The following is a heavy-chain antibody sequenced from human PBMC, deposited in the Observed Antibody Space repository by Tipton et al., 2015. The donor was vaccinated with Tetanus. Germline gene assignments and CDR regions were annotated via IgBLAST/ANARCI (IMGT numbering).Heavy chain of an antibody. V-gene: IGHV4-31*03. J-gene: IGHJ4*02. CDR3: ARGLLREPSYLDY. Sequence: TLSLTCTVSGASINAGGYLWTWVRQHPGKGLEWIGNIYYTALTSYSPSLNGRVRIAVDTSKTQFSLSLTSVTAADTAVYFCARGLLREPSYLDYWGQGKQVTVSS. CDR2: IYYTALT. D-gene: IGHD1-26*01. CDR1: GASINAGGYL.